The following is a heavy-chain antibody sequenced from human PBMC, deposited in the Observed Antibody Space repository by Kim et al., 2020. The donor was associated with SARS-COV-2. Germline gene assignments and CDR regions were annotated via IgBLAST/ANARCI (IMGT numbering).Heavy chain of an antibody. D-gene: IGHD6-6*01. CDR3: ARLILISSSSLARYSFDY. CDR1: GGSISSSSHY. CDR2: IYYSGIT. Sequence: SETLSLTCTVSGGSISSSSHYWGWIRQPPGQGLEWIGSIYYSGITYYNPSLKSRVTISVDTSKNQFSLNLSSVTAADTAVYYCARLILISSSSLARYSFDYWGQGTLVTFSS. J-gene: IGHJ4*02. V-gene: IGHV4-39*01.